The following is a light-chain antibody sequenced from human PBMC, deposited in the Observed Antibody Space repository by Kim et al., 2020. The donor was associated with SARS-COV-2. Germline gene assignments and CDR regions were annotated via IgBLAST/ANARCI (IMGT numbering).Light chain of an antibody. J-gene: IGKJ2*01. V-gene: IGKV3-20*01. CDR2: GAS. CDR1: QSVNRNY. Sequence: LSPGQTATLSCRASQSVNRNYLAWYQQKPGQAPRLLIYGASTRATGIPDRFSGSGSGTDFSLTIMRLEPEDFAVYYCHQYGRSPSTFGQGTKLEI. CDR3: HQYGRSPST.